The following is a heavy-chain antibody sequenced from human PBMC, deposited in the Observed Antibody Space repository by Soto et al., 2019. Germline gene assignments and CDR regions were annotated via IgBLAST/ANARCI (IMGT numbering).Heavy chain of an antibody. J-gene: IGHJ6*02. CDR1: GFTFSNYG. V-gene: IGHV3-33*01. CDR2: IWYDGSNK. CDR3: ARDWSPFGALHRTDYGMDV. Sequence: GGSLRLSCAASGFTFSNYGMHWVRQAPGKGLEWVALIWYDGSNKYYADSVKGRFTISRDNSKNTLYLQMNSLRAEDTAVHYCARDWSPFGALHRTDYGMDVWGQGTTVTVSS. D-gene: IGHD3-10*01.